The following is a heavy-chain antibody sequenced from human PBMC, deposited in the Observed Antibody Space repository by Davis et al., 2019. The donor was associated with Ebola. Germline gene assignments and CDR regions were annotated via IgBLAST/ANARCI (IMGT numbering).Heavy chain of an antibody. V-gene: IGHV1-18*01. Sequence: ASVKVSCKASGYTFTSYGISWVRQAPGQGLEWMGWISAYNGNTNYAQKFQGRVTITADKSTSTAYMELSSLRSEDTAVYYCARDLGTMVDVWGQGATVTVSS. CDR1: GYTFTSYG. CDR2: ISAYNGNT. D-gene: IGHD3-10*01. J-gene: IGHJ6*02. CDR3: ARDLGTMVDV.